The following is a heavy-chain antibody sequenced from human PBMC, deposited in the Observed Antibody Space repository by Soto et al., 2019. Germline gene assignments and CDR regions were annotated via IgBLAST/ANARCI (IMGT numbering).Heavy chain of an antibody. CDR1: GGTFSSYA. D-gene: IGHD3-16*01. CDR2: IIPIFGTA. V-gene: IGHV1-69*14. J-gene: IGHJ6*02. CDR3: ARAPVPANYAMAV. Sequence: QVQLVQSGAEVKKPGSSVKVSCKASGGTFSSYAISWVRQAPGQGLEWMGGIIPIFGTANYAQKFQGRVTITADNPTITASRGVSSVSSGDTAVFYGARAPVPANYAMAVWAQGTTVTLPS.